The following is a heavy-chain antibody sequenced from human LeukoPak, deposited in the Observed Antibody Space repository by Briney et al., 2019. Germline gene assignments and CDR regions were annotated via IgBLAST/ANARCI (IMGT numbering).Heavy chain of an antibody. CDR3: AKDPYSSGPYNWFDP. Sequence: GKSLRLSCAASGFTFSYCGMHWVRQAPGKGLEWVAVISYDGSSQYYADSVKGRFTVSRDNSKNTLYLQMNRLRAEDTAVYYCAKDPYSSGPYNWFDPWGQGTLVTVSS. CDR1: GFTFSYCG. D-gene: IGHD6-19*01. V-gene: IGHV3-30*18. J-gene: IGHJ5*02. CDR2: ISYDGSSQ.